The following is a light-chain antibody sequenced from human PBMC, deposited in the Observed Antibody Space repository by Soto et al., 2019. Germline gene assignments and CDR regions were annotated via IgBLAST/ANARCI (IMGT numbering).Light chain of an antibody. CDR2: AAS. V-gene: IGKV1-27*01. CDR1: QAISNS. J-gene: IGKJ3*01. CDR3: QKYDSGLAFT. Sequence: DILMTQSSSSLSATIGDRVTINCRASQAISNSLAWYQQKPGKVPKLLIYAASTLQSGVPSRFSGSGSGTDFTLTISSLQPEDVATYYCQKYDSGLAFTFGPGTKVDIK.